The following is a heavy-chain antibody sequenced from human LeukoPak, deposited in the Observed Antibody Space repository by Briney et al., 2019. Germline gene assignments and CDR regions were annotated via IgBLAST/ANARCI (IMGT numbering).Heavy chain of an antibody. D-gene: IGHD1-26*01. J-gene: IGHJ4*02. CDR3: ARYHRGSYYFDY. CDR1: GGSISSYY. Sequence: SETLSLTCTVSGGSISSYYWSWIRQPPGKGLEWIGYIYYGGSTSYNPSLKSRVTISVDTSKNQLSLKLSSVTAADTAVYYCARYHRGSYYFDYWGQGTLVTVSS. CDR2: IYYGGST. V-gene: IGHV4-59*01.